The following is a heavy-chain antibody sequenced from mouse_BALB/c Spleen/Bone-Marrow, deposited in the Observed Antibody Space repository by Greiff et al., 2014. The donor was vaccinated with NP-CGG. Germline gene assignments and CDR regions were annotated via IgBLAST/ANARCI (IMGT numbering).Heavy chain of an antibody. Sequence: DVMLVESGGGLVQPGGSLKLSCAASGFTFTSYCMSWVRQTPDKRLELVGTINSNGGSTNYPDSVKGRSTISRDDTKNTLYLQMSSLKSDDTAVYYCATRGIYYDYLYDMDYWGQGTSATVSS. J-gene: IGHJ4*01. CDR1: GFTFTSYC. V-gene: IGHV5-6-3*01. D-gene: IGHD2-4*01. CDR3: ATRGIYYDYLYDMDY. CDR2: INSNGGST.